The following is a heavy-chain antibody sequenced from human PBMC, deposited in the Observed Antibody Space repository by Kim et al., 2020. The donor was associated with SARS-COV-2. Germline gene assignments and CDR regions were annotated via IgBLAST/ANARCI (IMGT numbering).Heavy chain of an antibody. D-gene: IGHD6-19*01. CDR2: ISYDGSNK. J-gene: IGHJ4*02. CDR1: GFTFSSYG. Sequence: GGSLRLSCAASGFTFSSYGMHWVRQAPGKGLEWVAVISYDGSNKYYADSVKGRFTISRDNSKNTLYLQMNSLRAEDTAVYYCAKGGVAVAGTLGFDYWGQGTLVTVSS. V-gene: IGHV3-30*18. CDR3: AKGGVAVAGTLGFDY.